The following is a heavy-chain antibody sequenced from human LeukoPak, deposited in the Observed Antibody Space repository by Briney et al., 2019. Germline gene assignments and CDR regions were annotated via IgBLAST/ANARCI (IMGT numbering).Heavy chain of an antibody. CDR2: IYYSGST. J-gene: IGHJ4*02. CDR1: GGSISSSSYY. D-gene: IGHD3-22*01. CDR3: ARQSYDSSGYYADFDY. Sequence: PSETLSLTCTVSGGSISSSSYYWGWIRQPPGKGLEWIGSIYYSGSTYYNPSLKSRVIISVDTSKNQFSLKLSSVTAADTAVYYCARQSYDSSGYYADFDYWGQGTLVTVSS. V-gene: IGHV4-39*01.